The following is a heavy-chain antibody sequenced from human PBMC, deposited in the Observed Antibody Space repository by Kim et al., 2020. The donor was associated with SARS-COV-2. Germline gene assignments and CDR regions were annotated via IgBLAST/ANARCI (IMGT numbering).Heavy chain of an antibody. CDR2: K. J-gene: IGHJ4*02. D-gene: IGHD6-6*01. Sequence: KYYSTSRKSRLTISKDTSNNQVVLTMTNMDPVDTATYYCARMSSIAAPYDYWGQGTLVTVSS. CDR3: ARMSSIAAPYDY. V-gene: IGHV2-70*01.